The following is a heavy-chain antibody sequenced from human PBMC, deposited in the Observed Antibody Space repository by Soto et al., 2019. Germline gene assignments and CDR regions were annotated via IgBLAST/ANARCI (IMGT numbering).Heavy chain of an antibody. CDR3: ARDRRVTTTGGNWFDP. D-gene: IGHD4-17*01. Sequence: QVQLVQSGAEVKKPGASVKVSCKASGYTFTSYGISWVRQAPGQGLEWMGWISAYNGNTNYAQKLQGRVTMTTDTSTITAYMELRSLRSDDTAVYYCARDRRVTTTGGNWFDPWGQGTLVTVSS. J-gene: IGHJ5*02. V-gene: IGHV1-18*04. CDR2: ISAYNGNT. CDR1: GYTFTSYG.